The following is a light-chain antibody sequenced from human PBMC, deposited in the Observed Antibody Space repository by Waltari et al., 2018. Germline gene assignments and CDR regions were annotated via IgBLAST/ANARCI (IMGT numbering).Light chain of an antibody. CDR3: QQYNNWPLT. V-gene: IGKV3-15*01. Sequence: EIVMTQSPATLSLSPGERATLSCRASQSVTNNLAWYQQKHGQAPRLLIYRASTRATSIPARISGSGSGTEFTLTISSLQSEDFAFYYCQQYNNWPLTFGGGTKVEIK. CDR2: RAS. J-gene: IGKJ4*01. CDR1: QSVTNN.